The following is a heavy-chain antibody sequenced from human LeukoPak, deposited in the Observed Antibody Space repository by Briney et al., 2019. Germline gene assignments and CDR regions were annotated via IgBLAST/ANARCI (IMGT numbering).Heavy chain of an antibody. CDR1: GFTFSSYA. Sequence: GGSLRLSCSASGFTFSSYAMHWVRQAPGKGLECVSAISSNGGSTYYADSVKGRFTISRDNSKNTLYLQMSSLRAEDTAVYYCIAAAGDNYYYYGMDVWGKGTTVTVSS. V-gene: IGHV3-64D*06. D-gene: IGHD6-13*01. CDR3: IAAAGDNYYYYGMDV. J-gene: IGHJ6*04. CDR2: ISSNGGST.